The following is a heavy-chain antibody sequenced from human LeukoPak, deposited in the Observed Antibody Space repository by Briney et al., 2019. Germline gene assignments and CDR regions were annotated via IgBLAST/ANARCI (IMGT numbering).Heavy chain of an antibody. J-gene: IGHJ6*02. D-gene: IGHD6-13*01. CDR2: IYYSGST. CDR3: ARGAIAAAGTDLYYYGMDV. V-gene: IGHV4-4*02. Sequence: SGTLSLTCAVSGGSISTNNWWSWVRQPPGKGLEWIGYIYYSGSTNYNPSLKSRVTISVDTSKNQFSLKLSSVTAADTAVYYCARGAIAAAGTDLYYYGMDVWGQGTTVTVSS. CDR1: GGSISTNNW.